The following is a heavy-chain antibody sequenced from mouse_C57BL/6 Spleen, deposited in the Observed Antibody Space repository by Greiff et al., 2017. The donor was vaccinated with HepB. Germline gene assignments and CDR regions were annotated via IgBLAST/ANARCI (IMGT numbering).Heavy chain of an antibody. CDR3: ARDTTVVATEWYFDV. D-gene: IGHD1-1*01. Sequence: QVQLQQSGAELVKPGASVKISCKASGYAFSSYWMNWVKQRPGKGLEWIGQIYPGDGDTNYNGKFKGKATLTADKSSSTAYMQLSSLTSEDSAVYFCARDTTVVATEWYFDVWGTGTTVTVSS. CDR2: IYPGDGDT. CDR1: GYAFSSYW. J-gene: IGHJ1*03. V-gene: IGHV1-80*01.